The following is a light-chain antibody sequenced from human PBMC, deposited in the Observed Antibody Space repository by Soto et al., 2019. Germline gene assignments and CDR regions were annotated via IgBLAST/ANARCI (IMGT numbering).Light chain of an antibody. J-gene: IGLJ2*01. V-gene: IGLV1-44*01. CDR1: SSNIGSNP. Sequence: QSVLTQPPSASGTPGQRVTISCSGGSSNIGSNPVNWYQQFPGTAPKPLIYFNDLRPSGVSDRFSGSKSGTSASLAISGLQYEDEADYYCATWDDSLNGLVFGGGTKLTVL. CDR2: FND. CDR3: ATWDDSLNGLV.